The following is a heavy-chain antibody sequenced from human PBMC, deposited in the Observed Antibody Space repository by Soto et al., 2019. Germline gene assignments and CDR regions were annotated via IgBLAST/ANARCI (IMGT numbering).Heavy chain of an antibody. Sequence: PGGSLRLSCAASGFTFSSYALNWVRQAPGKGLEWVAEISGSGTSTYYAPSVKGRFIISSDSSKNTLYLRMYSLRAEDTAMYYCARESPRGVTFGGVIVIPFDYWGQGTLVTVSS. D-gene: IGHD3-16*02. CDR1: GFTFSSYA. V-gene: IGHV3-23*01. J-gene: IGHJ4*02. CDR3: ARESPRGVTFGGVIVIPFDY. CDR2: ISGSGTST.